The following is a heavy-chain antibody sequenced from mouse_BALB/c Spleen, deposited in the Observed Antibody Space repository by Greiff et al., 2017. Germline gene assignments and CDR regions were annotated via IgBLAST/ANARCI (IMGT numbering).Heavy chain of an antibody. CDR3: ARESPRAMDY. J-gene: IGHJ4*01. D-gene: IGHD3-1*01. Sequence: EVQGVESGGGLVKPGGSLKLSCAASGFTFSSYAMSWVRQSPEKRLEWVAEISSGGSYTYYPDTVTGRFTISRDNAKNTLYLEMSSLRSEDTAMYYCARESPRAMDYWGQGTSVTVSS. CDR2: ISSGGSYT. CDR1: GFTFSSYA. V-gene: IGHV5-9-4*01.